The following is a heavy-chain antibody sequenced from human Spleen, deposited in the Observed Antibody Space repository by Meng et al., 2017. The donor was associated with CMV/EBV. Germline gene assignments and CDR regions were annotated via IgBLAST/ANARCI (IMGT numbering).Heavy chain of an antibody. CDR1: GGSINSDNW. CDR2: IYHSGRT. Sequence: SGGSINSDNWYSWVRQSPGKGLELIGEIYHSGRTNYNPSLKTRVTISVDKSKNQFSLKLTSVTAADTARYYCTRSTIFGVVPRSFDYWGRGTLVTVSS. D-gene: IGHD3-3*01. CDR3: TRSTIFGVVPRSFDY. J-gene: IGHJ4*02. V-gene: IGHV4-4*02.